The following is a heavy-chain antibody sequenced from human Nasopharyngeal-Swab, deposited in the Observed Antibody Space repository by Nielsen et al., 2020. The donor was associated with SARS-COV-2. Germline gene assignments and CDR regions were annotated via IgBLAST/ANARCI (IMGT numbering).Heavy chain of an antibody. Sequence: GESLKISWAASGFTFSSYSMNWVRQAPGKGLEWVSSISSSSSYIYYADSVKGRFTISRDNAKNSLYLQMNSLRAEDTAVYYCARDTRTGSFDIWGQGTMVTVSS. J-gene: IGHJ3*02. V-gene: IGHV3-21*01. CDR3: ARDTRTGSFDI. CDR1: GFTFSSYS. D-gene: IGHD2-15*01. CDR2: ISSSSSYI.